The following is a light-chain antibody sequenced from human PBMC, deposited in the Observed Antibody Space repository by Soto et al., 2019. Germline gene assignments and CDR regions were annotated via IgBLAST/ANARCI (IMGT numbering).Light chain of an antibody. CDR2: GAS. CDR3: QQYGSSPWT. V-gene: IGKV3-20*01. Sequence: EIVLTQSPGTLSLSPGVRATLSCRASQSVSSSYLAWYQQKPGQAPRTLIYGASSRAIGIPDRFSGSGSGTDFTLTISRLEPEDFAVYYCQQYGSSPWTVGQGTKVEIK. CDR1: QSVSSSY. J-gene: IGKJ1*01.